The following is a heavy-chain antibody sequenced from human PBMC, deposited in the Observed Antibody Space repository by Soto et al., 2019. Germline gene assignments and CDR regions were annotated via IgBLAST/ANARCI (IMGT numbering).Heavy chain of an antibody. CDR2: ISYDGSNK. CDR1: GFTFSSYG. D-gene: IGHD6-6*01. V-gene: IGHV3-30*03. Sequence: QVQLVESGGGVVQPGRSLRLSCAASGFTFSSYGMHWVRQAPGKGLEWVAVISYDGSNKYYADSVKGRFTISRDNSKNTLYLQMNSLRVEDTAVYYCATQYSSSSFGDYWGQGTLVTVSS. CDR3: ATQYSSSSFGDY. J-gene: IGHJ4*02.